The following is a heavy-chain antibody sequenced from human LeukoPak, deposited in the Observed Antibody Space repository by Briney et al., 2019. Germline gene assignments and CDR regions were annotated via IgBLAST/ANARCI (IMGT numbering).Heavy chain of an antibody. CDR1: GGSISSYY. CDR2: IYYSGTT. D-gene: IGHD4-23*01. V-gene: IGHV4-59*01. CDR3: ARVGVDYSGNVIKYYFDY. J-gene: IGHJ4*02. Sequence: PSETLSLTCTVSGGSISSYYWSWIRQPPGKGLEWIGYIYYSGTTNYNPSLKSRVIISVDTSKNQFSLKLSPVIAADTAVYYCARVGVDYSGNVIKYYFDYWGQGTLVTVSS.